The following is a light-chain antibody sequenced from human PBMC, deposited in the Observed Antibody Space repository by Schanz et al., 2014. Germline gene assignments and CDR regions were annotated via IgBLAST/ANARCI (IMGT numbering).Light chain of an antibody. CDR1: SSDVGGYNY. J-gene: IGLJ2*01. CDR3: SSSTSTSTPVV. V-gene: IGLV2-8*01. CDR2: EVS. Sequence: QSALTQPPSASGSPGQSVTISCTGTSSDVGGYNYVSWYQQHPGKAPKLMIYEVSKRPSGVPDRFSGSKSGNTASLTVSGLQAEDEADYYCSSSTSTSTPVVFGGGTKLT.